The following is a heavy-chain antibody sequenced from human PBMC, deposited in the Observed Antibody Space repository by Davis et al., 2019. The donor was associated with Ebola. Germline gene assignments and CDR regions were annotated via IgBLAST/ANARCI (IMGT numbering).Heavy chain of an antibody. CDR2: ISGSGDST. D-gene: IGHD2-15*01. Sequence: GESLKISCAASGFTFSSYAMSWVRQAPGKGLEWVSTISGSGDSTYYADSVKGRFTISRDNSNNLLYLQMNSLRAEDTAVYYCAIPDCSGANCYSVYIKNWGQGTLVTVSS. CDR3: AIPDCSGANCYSVYIKN. V-gene: IGHV3-23*01. J-gene: IGHJ4*02. CDR1: GFTFSSYA.